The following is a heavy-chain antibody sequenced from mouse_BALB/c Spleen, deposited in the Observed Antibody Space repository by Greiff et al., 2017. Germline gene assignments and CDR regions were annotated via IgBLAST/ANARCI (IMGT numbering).Heavy chain of an antibody. D-gene: IGHD1-1*01. Sequence: EVQLVESGGGLVKPGGSLKLSCAASGFTFSSYAMSWVRQTPEKRLEWVASISSGGSTYYPDSVKGRFTISRDNARNILYLQMSSLRSEDTAMYYCARPYYGSSRYFDVWGAGTTVTVSS. CDR1: GFTFSSYA. J-gene: IGHJ1*01. CDR3: ARPYYGSSRYFDV. CDR2: ISSGGST. V-gene: IGHV5-6-5*01.